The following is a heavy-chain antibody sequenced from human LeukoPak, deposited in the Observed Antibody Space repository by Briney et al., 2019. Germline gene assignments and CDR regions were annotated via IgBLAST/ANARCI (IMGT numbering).Heavy chain of an antibody. D-gene: IGHD3-3*01. Sequence: SETLSLTCTVSGGSISSYYWSWIRQPPGKGLEWIGYIYYSGSTNYNPSLKSRVTISVDTSKNQFSLKLSSVTAADTAVYYCARGPLESGFDYWGQGALVTVSS. CDR1: GGSISSYY. J-gene: IGHJ4*02. V-gene: IGHV4-59*01. CDR2: IYYSGST. CDR3: ARGPLESGFDY.